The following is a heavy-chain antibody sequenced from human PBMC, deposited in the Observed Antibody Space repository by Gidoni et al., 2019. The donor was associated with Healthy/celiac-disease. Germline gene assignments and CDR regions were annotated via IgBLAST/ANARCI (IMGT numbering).Heavy chain of an antibody. D-gene: IGHD5-18*01. CDR2: IDWDDDK. V-gene: IGHV2-70*15. CDR1: GFSLSTSGMC. CDR3: ARIVTEYSYGYPSYGMDV. Sequence: QVTLRESGPALVKPTQTLTLTCTFSGFSLSTSGMCVSWIRQPPGKALEWLARIDWDDDKYYSTSLKTRLTISKDTSKNQVVLTMTNMDPVDTATYYCARIVTEYSYGYPSYGMDVWGQGTTVTVSS. J-gene: IGHJ6*02.